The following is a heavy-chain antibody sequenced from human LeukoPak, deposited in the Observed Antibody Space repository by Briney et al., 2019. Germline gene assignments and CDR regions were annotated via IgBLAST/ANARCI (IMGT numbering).Heavy chain of an antibody. Sequence: GGSLRLSCAASGFTFCIYAMCWVRQAPGKGLEWVSTISGSGTNTYYADSVKGRFTISRDNSKNTLYLQMNSLGADDTAVYYCAKGNWRYFDYWGQGTLVTVSS. D-gene: IGHD1-1*01. V-gene: IGHV3-23*01. CDR3: AKGNWRYFDY. CDR1: GFTFCIYA. CDR2: ISGSGTNT. J-gene: IGHJ4*02.